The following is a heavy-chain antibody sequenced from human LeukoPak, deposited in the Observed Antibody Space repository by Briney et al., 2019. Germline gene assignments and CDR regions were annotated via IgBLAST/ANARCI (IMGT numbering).Heavy chain of an antibody. CDR1: GYTFTSYG. V-gene: IGHV1-18*01. D-gene: IGHD1-1*01. Sequence: ASVEVSCKASGYTFTSYGISWVRQAPGQGLEWMGWISAYNGNTNYAQKLQGRVTMTTDTSTSTAYMELRSLRSDDTAVYHCARDNNWNDRNYFDYWGQGTLVTVSS. CDR2: ISAYNGNT. J-gene: IGHJ4*02. CDR3: ARDNNWNDRNYFDY.